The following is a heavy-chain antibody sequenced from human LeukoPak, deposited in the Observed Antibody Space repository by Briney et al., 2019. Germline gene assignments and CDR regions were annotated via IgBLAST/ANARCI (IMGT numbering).Heavy chain of an antibody. J-gene: IGHJ3*02. Sequence: ASVKVSCKASGYTFASYGISWVRQAPGQGLEWMGWISAYNGNTNYAQKLQGRVTMTTDTSTSTAYMELRSLRSDDTAVYYCLVYYYDSSGYRPKEAFDIWGQGTMVTVSS. D-gene: IGHD3-22*01. CDR3: LVYYYDSSGYRPKEAFDI. CDR2: ISAYNGNT. V-gene: IGHV1-18*01. CDR1: GYTFASYG.